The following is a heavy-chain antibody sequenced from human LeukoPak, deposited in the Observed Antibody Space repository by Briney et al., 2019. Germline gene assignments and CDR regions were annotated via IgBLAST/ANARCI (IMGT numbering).Heavy chain of an antibody. CDR3: ARQIRDYYDSSGLNY. Sequence: GASVKVSCKASGYTFTSYYMHWVRQAPGQGLEWMGIINPSGGSTSYAQKFQGRVTMTRDMSTSTVYMELSSLRSEDTAVYYCARQIRDYYDSSGLNYWGQGTLVTVSS. CDR1: GYTFTSYY. V-gene: IGHV1-46*01. D-gene: IGHD3-22*01. CDR2: INPSGGST. J-gene: IGHJ4*02.